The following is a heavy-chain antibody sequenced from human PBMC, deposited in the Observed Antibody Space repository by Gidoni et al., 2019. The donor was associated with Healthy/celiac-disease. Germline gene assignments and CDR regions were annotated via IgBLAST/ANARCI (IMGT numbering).Heavy chain of an antibody. V-gene: IGHV4-39*01. Sequence: QLQLQESGPGLVKPSETLSLTCTVSGGSISSSSYSWGWIRQPPGKGLEWIGSTYYSGSTYYNPSLKSRVTISVDTSKNQFSLKLSSVTAADTAVYYCARTPGIAAAGPGWFDPWGQGTLVTVSS. CDR1: GGSISSSSYS. CDR3: ARTPGIAAAGPGWFDP. CDR2: TYYSGST. J-gene: IGHJ5*02. D-gene: IGHD6-13*01.